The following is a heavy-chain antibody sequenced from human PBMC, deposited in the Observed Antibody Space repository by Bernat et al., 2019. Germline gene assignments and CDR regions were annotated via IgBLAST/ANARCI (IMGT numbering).Heavy chain of an antibody. CDR3: ARESDNSGYYVGFAFDN. Sequence: EVQLVESGGGLVKPGGSLRLSCAASGFTFSSYSMNWVRQAPGKGLEWVSSISSSSSYIYYADSVKGRFTISRDNAKNSLYLQMNSLRAEDTAVYYCARESDNSGYYVGFAFDNWGQGTRVTVSS. V-gene: IGHV3-21*01. CDR1: GFTFSSYS. D-gene: IGHD3-22*01. J-gene: IGHJ3*02. CDR2: ISSSSSYI.